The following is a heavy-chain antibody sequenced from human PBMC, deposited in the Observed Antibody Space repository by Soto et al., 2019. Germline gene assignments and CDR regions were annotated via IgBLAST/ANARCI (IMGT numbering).Heavy chain of an antibody. CDR2: IYPGDSET. V-gene: IGHV5-51*01. J-gene: IGHJ5*02. CDR3: ARIKGYNYNDPPGSFWFDP. Sequence: GESLKISCKGSGYTFMSYWIGWVRQKPGKGLEWMGIIYPGDSETRYSPSFQGQVSITADTSINTAYLQWDSLEASDTAIYYCARIKGYNYNDPPGSFWFDPWGQGTLVTVSS. CDR1: GYTFMSYW. D-gene: IGHD1-1*01.